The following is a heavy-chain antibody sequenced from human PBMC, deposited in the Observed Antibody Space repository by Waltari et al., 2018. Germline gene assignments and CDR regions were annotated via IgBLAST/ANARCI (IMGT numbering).Heavy chain of an antibody. CDR1: GGSFSGYY. V-gene: IGHV4-34*01. Sequence: QVQLQQWGAGLLKPSETLSLTCAVYGGSFSGYYWSWIRQPPGKGLEWIGEINHSGSTNYNPSLKSRVTISVDTSKNQFSLKLSSVTAADTAVYYCARGLYCSGGSCSRYYFDYWGQGTLVTVSS. D-gene: IGHD2-15*01. J-gene: IGHJ4*02. CDR2: INHSGST. CDR3: ARGLYCSGGSCSRYYFDY.